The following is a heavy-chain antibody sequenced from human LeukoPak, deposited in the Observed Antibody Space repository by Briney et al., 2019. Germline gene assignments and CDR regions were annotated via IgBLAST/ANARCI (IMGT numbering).Heavy chain of an antibody. CDR1: GFTFSSYA. CDR2: ISYDGSNK. V-gene: IGHV3-30*04. Sequence: AGGSLRLSCAASGFTFSSYAMHWVRQAPGKGLEWVAVISYDGSNKYYADSVKGRFTTSRDNSKNTLYLQMNSLRAEDTAVYYCARDYSSSWPYYYYYGMDVWGQGTTVTVSS. J-gene: IGHJ6*02. D-gene: IGHD6-13*01. CDR3: ARDYSSSWPYYYYYGMDV.